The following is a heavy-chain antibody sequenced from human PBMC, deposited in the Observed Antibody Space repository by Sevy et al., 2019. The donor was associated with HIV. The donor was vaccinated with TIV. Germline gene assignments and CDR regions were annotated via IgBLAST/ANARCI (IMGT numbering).Heavy chain of an antibody. V-gene: IGHV1-24*01. CDR3: ATTKDYYDSSGYPFDY. Sequence: ASVKVSCNVSGYTLTELSMHWVRQAPGKGLEWVGTFDPEDGKRIYAQKFKGRLTMTEDTSTETAYMELNSLRSDDTAVYYCATTKDYYDSSGYPFDYWGQGTQVTVSS. CDR1: GYTLTELS. D-gene: IGHD3-22*01. J-gene: IGHJ4*02. CDR2: FDPEDGKR.